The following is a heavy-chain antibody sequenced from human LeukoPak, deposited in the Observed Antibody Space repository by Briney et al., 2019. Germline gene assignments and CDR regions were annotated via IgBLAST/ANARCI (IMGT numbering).Heavy chain of an antibody. CDR3: THLGSGWYVRD. J-gene: IGHJ4*02. CDR2: IKTKTAGGTA. V-gene: IGHV3-15*01. CDR1: GFTFSNAW. Sequence: GGSLRLSCAASGFTFSNAWMSWVRQAPGKGLEWVGHIKTKTAGGTADYAAPVKGRFTISRDDSQNTLYVQMNSLRTEDTGVYYCTHLGSGWYVRDWGRGTLVTVSS. D-gene: IGHD6-19*01.